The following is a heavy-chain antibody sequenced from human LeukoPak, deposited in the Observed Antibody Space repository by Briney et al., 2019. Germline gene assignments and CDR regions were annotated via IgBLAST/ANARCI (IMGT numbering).Heavy chain of an antibody. Sequence: PSETLSLTCTVSGGSISSSSYYWGWIRQPPGKGLEWIGSIYYSGSTYYNPSLKSRVTISVDTSKNQFSLKLSAVTAADTAMYYCAREREGYFDLWGRGTLVTVSS. V-gene: IGHV4-39*07. CDR1: GGSISSSSYY. CDR3: AREREGYFDL. CDR2: IYYSGST. J-gene: IGHJ2*01.